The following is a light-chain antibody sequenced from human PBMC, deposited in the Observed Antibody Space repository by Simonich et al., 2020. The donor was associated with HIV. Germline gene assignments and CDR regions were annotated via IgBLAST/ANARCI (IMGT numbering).Light chain of an antibody. CDR2: DVT. CDR3: SSYTSSSTLV. Sequence: QSALTQPASVSGSPGQSITISCPGTSSDVGGNNYVSWYQQHPGKAPKLRSYDVTKRPSGVYNRFSGSKPGNTASLTIAGLQAEDEADYYCSSYTSSSTLVFGGGTKVTVL. V-gene: IGLV2-14*01. CDR1: SSDVGGNNY. J-gene: IGLJ3*02.